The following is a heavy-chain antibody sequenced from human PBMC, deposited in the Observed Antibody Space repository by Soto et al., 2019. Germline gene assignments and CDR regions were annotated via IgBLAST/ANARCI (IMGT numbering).Heavy chain of an antibody. D-gene: IGHD3-3*01. CDR3: ARARFLEWYKYYYYGMDV. CDR1: GYNFTTYD. J-gene: IGHJ6*02. Sequence: ASVKVSCKVSGYNFTTYDMHWVRQAPGQRLEWLGWIKSGNGNTKYSQKFQGRVTITRDTSATTAYMEMSSLRSADTAVYYCARARFLEWYKYYYYGMDVWGQGTTVTVSS. CDR2: IKSGNGNT. V-gene: IGHV1-3*01.